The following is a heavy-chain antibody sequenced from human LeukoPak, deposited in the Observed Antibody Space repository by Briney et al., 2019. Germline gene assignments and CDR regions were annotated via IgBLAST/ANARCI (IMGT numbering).Heavy chain of an antibody. D-gene: IGHD5-12*01. Sequence: GGSLRLSCAASGFTFSSYEMNWVRQAPGKGLEWASYISSSGSTIYYADSVKGRFTISRDNAKNSLYLQMNSLRAEDTAVYYCARGSGYDPNFDYWGQGTLVTVSS. CDR3: ARGSGYDPNFDY. V-gene: IGHV3-48*03. CDR2: ISSSGSTI. J-gene: IGHJ4*02. CDR1: GFTFSSYE.